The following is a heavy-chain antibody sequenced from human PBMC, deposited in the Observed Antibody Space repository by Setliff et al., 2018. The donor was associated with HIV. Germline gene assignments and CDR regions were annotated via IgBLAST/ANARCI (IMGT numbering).Heavy chain of an antibody. D-gene: IGHD3-3*01. CDR2: IYYNGNT. CDR1: GGSISSRY. CDR3: ARGIDNFWTGYFA. J-gene: IGHJ4*02. Sequence: ETLSLTCTVSGGSISSRYWSWIRQPPEKGLEWIGTIYYNGNTNYSPSLKSRVTISEDTSKKQVALKLRSVTAADTAVYYCARGIDNFWTGYFAWGQGTLVTVSS. V-gene: IGHV4-59*11.